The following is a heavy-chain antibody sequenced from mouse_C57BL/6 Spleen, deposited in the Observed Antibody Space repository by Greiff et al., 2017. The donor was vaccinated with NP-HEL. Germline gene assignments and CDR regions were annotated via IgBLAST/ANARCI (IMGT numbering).Heavy chain of an antibody. J-gene: IGHJ1*03. CDR1: GYTFTSYW. Sequence: QVHVKQSGAELVKPGASVKLSCKASGYTFTSYWMQWVKQRPGQGLEWIGEIDPSDSYTNYNQKFKGKATLTVDTSSSTAYMQLSSLTSEDSAVYYCARSGDGYLYWYFDVWGTGTTVTVSS. CDR3: ARSGDGYLYWYFDV. CDR2: IDPSDSYT. D-gene: IGHD2-3*01. V-gene: IGHV1-50*01.